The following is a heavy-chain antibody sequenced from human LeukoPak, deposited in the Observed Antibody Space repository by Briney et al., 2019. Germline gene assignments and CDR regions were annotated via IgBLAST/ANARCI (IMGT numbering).Heavy chain of an antibody. D-gene: IGHD6-13*01. Sequence: WASVKVSCKASGGTFSSYAISWARQAPGQGLEWMGGIIPIFGTANYAQKFQGRVTITADESTSTAYMELSSLRSEDTAVYYCARDTSLIAAAGPDYYYYGMDVWGKGTTVTVSS. J-gene: IGHJ6*04. CDR2: IIPIFGTA. CDR3: ARDTSLIAAAGPDYYYYGMDV. V-gene: IGHV1-69*01. CDR1: GGTFSSYA.